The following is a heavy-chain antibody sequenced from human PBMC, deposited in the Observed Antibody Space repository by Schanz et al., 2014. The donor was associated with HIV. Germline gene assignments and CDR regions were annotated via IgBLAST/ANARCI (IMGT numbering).Heavy chain of an antibody. CDR1: GFTFSNYG. CDR2: IWYDGSNK. J-gene: IGHJ6*02. Sequence: QVQLVESGGGVVQPGRSLRLSCAASGFTFSNYGMHWVRQAPGKGLEWVAVIWYDGSNKDYADSVKGRFTISRDNSKNTLFLQMNSLRGEDTAVYYCARVANWDYYGMDVWGRGTTVTVSS. CDR3: ARVANWDYYGMDV. D-gene: IGHD3-16*01. V-gene: IGHV3-33*01.